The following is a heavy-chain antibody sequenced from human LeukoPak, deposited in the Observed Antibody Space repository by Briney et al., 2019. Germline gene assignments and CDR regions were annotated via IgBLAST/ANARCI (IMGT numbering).Heavy chain of an antibody. CDR1: SASINSYW. J-gene: IGHJ4*02. Sequence: PSETLSLTCSVSSASINSYWWSRIRQPPGRGLEWIAYIHHSGGTNYNPSLKSRVTISLDTSKNQVSLMLTSVTAADTAVYYCAREKYSSSPTTFDYWGQGTLVTVSS. CDR2: IHHSGGT. D-gene: IGHD6-6*01. V-gene: IGHV4-59*12. CDR3: AREKYSSSPTTFDY.